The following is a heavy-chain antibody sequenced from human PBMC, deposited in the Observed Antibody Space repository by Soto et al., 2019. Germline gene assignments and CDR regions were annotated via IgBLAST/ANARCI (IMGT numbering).Heavy chain of an antibody. Sequence: GGSLRLSCAASGFTFSSYAMHWVRQAPGKGLEWVAVISYDGSNKYYADSVKGRFTISRDNSKNTLYLQMNSLRAEDTAVYYCARDPARVLLYDSSGHQGGFDYWGQGTLVTVSS. CDR2: ISYDGSNK. CDR3: ARDPARVLLYDSSGHQGGFDY. CDR1: GFTFSSYA. J-gene: IGHJ4*02. D-gene: IGHD3-22*01. V-gene: IGHV3-30-3*01.